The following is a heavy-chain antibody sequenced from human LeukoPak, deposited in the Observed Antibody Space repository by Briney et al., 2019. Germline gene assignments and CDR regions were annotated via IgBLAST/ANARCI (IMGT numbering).Heavy chain of an antibody. CDR1: GFTFGTYA. Sequence: GGSLRLSCAASGFTFGTYAMHWVRQGPGKGLEWVAVISYDGSNKFYADSVKGRFTISRDNSKNTLYLQMSSLSAEDTAVYYCARTTTPHYYGSGSYALGYWGQGTLVTVPS. D-gene: IGHD3-10*01. CDR2: ISYDGSNK. J-gene: IGHJ4*02. V-gene: IGHV3-30-3*01. CDR3: ARTTTPHYYGSGSYALGY.